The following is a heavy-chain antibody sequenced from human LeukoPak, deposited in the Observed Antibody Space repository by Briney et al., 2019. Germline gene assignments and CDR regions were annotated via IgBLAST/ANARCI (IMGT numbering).Heavy chain of an antibody. V-gene: IGHV3-23*01. CDR1: GFTFSSYS. D-gene: IGHD1-7*01. CDR2: ISGSGGST. J-gene: IGHJ4*02. Sequence: HPGGSLRLSCAASGFTFSSYSMNWVRQAPRKGLEWVSAISGSGGSTYYADSVKGRFTISRDNSKNTLYLQMNSLRAEDTAVHYCAKVTGTWAPIDYWGQGTLVTVSS. CDR3: AKVTGTWAPIDY.